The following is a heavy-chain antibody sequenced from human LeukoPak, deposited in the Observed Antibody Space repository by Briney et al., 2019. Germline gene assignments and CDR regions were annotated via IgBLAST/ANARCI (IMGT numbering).Heavy chain of an antibody. J-gene: IGHJ4*02. CDR3: ARIDILTGYFNY. Sequence: SQTLSLTCTVSGGSISSGSYYWSWIRQPAGKGLERIGRIYTSGSTNYNPSLKSRVTISVDTSKNQFSLKLSSVTAADTAVYYCARIDILTGYFNYWGQGTLVTVSS. V-gene: IGHV4-61*02. D-gene: IGHD3-9*01. CDR2: IYTSGST. CDR1: GGSISSGSYY.